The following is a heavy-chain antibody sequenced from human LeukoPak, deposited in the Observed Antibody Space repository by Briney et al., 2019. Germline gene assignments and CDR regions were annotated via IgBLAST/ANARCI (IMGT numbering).Heavy chain of an antibody. CDR1: GFTFGDYA. J-gene: IGHJ4*02. CDR2: IRSKAYDGTT. V-gene: IGHV3-49*03. D-gene: IGHD6-19*01. Sequence: PGGSLRLSCTASGFTFGDYAMSWFRQAPGKGLEWVGFIRSKAYDGTTEYAASVKGRFTISRDDSKSIAYLQMNSLKTEDTAVYYCTRDGSSGCNDYWGQGTLVTVSS. CDR3: TRDGSSGCNDY.